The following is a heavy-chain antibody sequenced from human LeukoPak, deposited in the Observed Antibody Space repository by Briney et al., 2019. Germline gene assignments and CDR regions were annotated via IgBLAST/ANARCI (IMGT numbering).Heavy chain of an antibody. Sequence: GASVKVSCKASGGTFTNNDIHWVRQATGQGLEWMGWMHPNSDDTGYAQKFQGRVTMTRNTSISTAYMELSSLRPEDTAVYYCARHFGTGDNFDYWGQGTLLIVSS. CDR1: GGTFTNND. CDR2: MHPNSDDT. J-gene: IGHJ4*02. CDR3: ARHFGTGDNFDY. D-gene: IGHD1-1*01. V-gene: IGHV1-8*01.